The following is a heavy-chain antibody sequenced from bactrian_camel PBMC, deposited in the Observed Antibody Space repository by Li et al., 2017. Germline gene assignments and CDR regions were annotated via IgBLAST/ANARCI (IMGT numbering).Heavy chain of an antibody. V-gene: IGHV3S53*01. CDR3: AAENVRDCSYSDAFGFTY. D-gene: IGHD4*01. J-gene: IGHJ4*01. CDR1: GGVYGRNC. Sequence: HVQLVESGGGSAQVGGSLRLSCAHSGGVYGRNCMGWFSQAPGKKREGVAASDSLGRTTYADSVKGRFSISQDSAKNTVYLQMNSLKPEDTAVYYCAAENVRDCSYSDAFGFTYWGQGTQVTVS. CDR2: SDSLGRT.